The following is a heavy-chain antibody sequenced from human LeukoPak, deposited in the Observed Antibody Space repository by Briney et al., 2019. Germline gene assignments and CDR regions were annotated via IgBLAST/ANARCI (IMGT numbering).Heavy chain of an antibody. Sequence: SETLSLTGTVSGASITSGDYNWSWIRQPPGKGLQWIGFIYYGGTTYYSPSLKSRITISVDTSKNQFSLKVTSVTAADTAVYYCARGRQYFDWLSGWFDPWGQGTLVTVSS. CDR3: ARGRQYFDWLSGWFDP. D-gene: IGHD3-9*01. CDR2: IYYGGTT. CDR1: GASITSGDYN. V-gene: IGHV4-30-4*01. J-gene: IGHJ5*02.